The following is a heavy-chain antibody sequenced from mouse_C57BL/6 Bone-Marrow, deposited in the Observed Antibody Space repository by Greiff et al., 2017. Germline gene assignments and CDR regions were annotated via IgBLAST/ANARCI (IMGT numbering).Heavy chain of an antibody. V-gene: IGHV1-15*01. D-gene: IGHD1-1*01. CDR1: GYTFTDYE. CDR2: IDPETGGT. Sequence: VQLQQSGAELVRPGASVTLSCKASGYTFTDYEMHWVKQTPVHGLEWIGAIDPETGGTAYNQKFKGKAILTADKSSSTAYMELRSLTSEDSAVYYSTRRDYYGTPAWFAYWGQGTLVTVSA. CDR3: TRRDYYGTPAWFAY. J-gene: IGHJ3*01.